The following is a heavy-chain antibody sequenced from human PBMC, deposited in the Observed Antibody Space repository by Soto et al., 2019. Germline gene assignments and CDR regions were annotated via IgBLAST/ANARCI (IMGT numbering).Heavy chain of an antibody. CDR2: ISAYNGNT. Sequence: AASVKVSCKASGYTFTSYGISWVRQAPGQGLEWMGWISAYNGNTNYAQKLQGRVTMTTDTSTSTAYMELRSLRSDDTAVYYCARGGARGQFTGYMDVWGKGTTVTVSS. V-gene: IGHV1-18*01. J-gene: IGHJ6*03. D-gene: IGHD3-10*01. CDR1: GYTFTSYG. CDR3: ARGGARGQFTGYMDV.